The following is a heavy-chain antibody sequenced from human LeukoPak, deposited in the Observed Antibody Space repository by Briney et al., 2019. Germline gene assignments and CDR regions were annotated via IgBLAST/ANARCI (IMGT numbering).Heavy chain of an antibody. D-gene: IGHD4-17*01. V-gene: IGHV3-74*01. CDR2: IKSDGSNT. CDR1: GFTFSSYW. Sequence: GGSLRLSCAASGFTFSSYWMHWVRQAPGKGLVWVSRIKSDGSNTNYADSVKGRFTISRDNAKNTLHLQMNSLRAEDTAVYYCARVLRYYMDVWGKGTTVTVSS. CDR3: ARVLRYYMDV. J-gene: IGHJ6*03.